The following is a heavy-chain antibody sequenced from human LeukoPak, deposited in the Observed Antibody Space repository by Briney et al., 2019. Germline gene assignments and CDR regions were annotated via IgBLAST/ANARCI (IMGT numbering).Heavy chain of an antibody. V-gene: IGHV3-21*01. CDR3: ARDTMIVVADDAFDI. D-gene: IGHD3-22*01. Sequence: GGSLRLSCAASGFTFSSYSMNWVRQAPGKGPEWVSSISSSSSYIYYADSVKGRFTISRDNAKNSLYLQMDSLRAEDTAVYYCARDTMIVVADDAFDIWGQGTMVTVSS. J-gene: IGHJ3*02. CDR2: ISSSSSYI. CDR1: GFTFSSYS.